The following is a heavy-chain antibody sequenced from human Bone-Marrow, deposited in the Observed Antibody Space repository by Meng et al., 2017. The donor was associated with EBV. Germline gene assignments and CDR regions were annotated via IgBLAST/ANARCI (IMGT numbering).Heavy chain of an antibody. CDR2: IYHSGST. V-gene: IGHV4-30-2*01. CDR3: ARVVARSYFDY. J-gene: IGHJ4*02. CDR1: GGSISSGGYS. Sequence: LQLQGSGSGLGKPSQTLSLTCAVSGGSISSGGYSWSWIRQPPGKGLEWIGYIYHSGSTYYNPSLKSRVTISVDRSKNQFSLKLSSVTAADTAVYYCARVVARSYFDYWGQGTLVTVSS.